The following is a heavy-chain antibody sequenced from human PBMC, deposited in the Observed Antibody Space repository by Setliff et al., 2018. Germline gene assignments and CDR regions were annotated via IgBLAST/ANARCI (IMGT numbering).Heavy chain of an antibody. J-gene: IGHJ4*02. CDR2: INQSGNT. CDR1: GGSFSDYY. Sequence: SETLSLTCTVYGGSFSDYYWGWIRQSPGKRPEWIAEINQSGNTNYNPSLNSRVTISADTSKNQFSLKLGSATAADTAVYYCARDMGQPYYFESWGLGTLVTVSS. CDR3: ARDMGQPYYFES. V-gene: IGHV4-34*01. D-gene: IGHD1-1*01.